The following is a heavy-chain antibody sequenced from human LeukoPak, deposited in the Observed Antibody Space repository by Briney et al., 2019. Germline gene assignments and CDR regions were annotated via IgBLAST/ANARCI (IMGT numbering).Heavy chain of an antibody. Sequence: PGESLRLSCAASEFTFSRYAMSWLRQAPGRGLEWVAAITNRGDDTWYADSVKGRFTISRDNSRNTLFLQMNSLRAEDMAVYYCAKGSAPSRPYHFDFWGQGSLVTVSS. CDR3: AKGSAPSRPYHFDF. CDR1: EFTFSRYA. V-gene: IGHV3-23*01. D-gene: IGHD2-15*01. CDR2: ITNRGDDT. J-gene: IGHJ4*02.